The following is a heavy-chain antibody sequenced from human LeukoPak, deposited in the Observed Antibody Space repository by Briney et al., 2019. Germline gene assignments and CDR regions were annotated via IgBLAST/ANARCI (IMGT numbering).Heavy chain of an antibody. Sequence: SETLSLTCTVSGGSISSYYWSWIRQPPGKGLEWIGFIYYSGSTNYNPSLKSRVTISVDTSKNQFSLKLSSVTAADTAVYYCARPSLDYGGIDAFDFWGQGALVTVSS. D-gene: IGHD4-23*01. J-gene: IGHJ3*01. CDR3: ARPSLDYGGIDAFDF. V-gene: IGHV4-59*08. CDR2: IYYSGST. CDR1: GGSISSYY.